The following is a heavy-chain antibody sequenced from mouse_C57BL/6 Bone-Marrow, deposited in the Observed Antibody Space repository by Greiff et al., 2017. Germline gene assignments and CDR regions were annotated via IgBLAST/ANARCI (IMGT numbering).Heavy chain of an antibody. V-gene: IGHV14-2*01. Sequence: VQLQQSGAELVKPGASVKLSCTASGFNIKDYYIHWVKQRTEQGLEWIGRIDPEDGETKYAPQFQDKATITADTSSNTAYLQLSSLTSDDTSVYYCTSSLIYYGTNYWGQGTTLTVSS. CDR1: GFNIKDYY. D-gene: IGHD1-1*01. CDR3: TSSLIYYGTNY. J-gene: IGHJ2*01. CDR2: IDPEDGET.